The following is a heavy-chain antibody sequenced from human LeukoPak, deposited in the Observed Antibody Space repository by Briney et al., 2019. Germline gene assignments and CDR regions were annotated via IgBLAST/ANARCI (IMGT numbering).Heavy chain of an antibody. CDR2: IDWDDDK. CDR3: ARIPDTAMAKGGYYFDY. J-gene: IGHJ4*02. V-gene: IGHV2-70*11. Sequence: SGPTLVNPTQTLTLTCTFSGFSLSTSGMCVSWIRQPPGKALEWLARIDWDDDKYYSTSLKTRLTISKDTSKNQVVLTMTNMDPVDTATYYCARIPDTAMAKGGYYFDYWGQGTLVTVSS. CDR1: GFSLSTSGMC. D-gene: IGHD5-18*01.